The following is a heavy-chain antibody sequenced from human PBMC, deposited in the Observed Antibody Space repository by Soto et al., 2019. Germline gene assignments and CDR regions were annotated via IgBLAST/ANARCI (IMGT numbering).Heavy chain of an antibody. V-gene: IGHV3-23*01. CDR1: GFTFSSYA. J-gene: IGHJ4*02. D-gene: IGHD2-8*01. CDR2: ISGTGTTT. CDR3: VKAVYLLDFDY. Sequence: PRLSCAASGFTFSSYAMTWVRQAPGKGLEWVSTISGTGTTTYYADSVKGRFTISRDNSKNTLYLQMNSLRTEDTAVYYCVKAVYLLDFDYWGQGTLVTVSS.